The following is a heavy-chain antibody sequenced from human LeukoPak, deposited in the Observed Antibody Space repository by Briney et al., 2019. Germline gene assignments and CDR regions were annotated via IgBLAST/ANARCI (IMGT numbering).Heavy chain of an antibody. CDR1: GGSTSSYY. Sequence: SETLSLTCTVSGGSTSSYYWSWLRQPPGKGLEWLGYIYYSGSTNYNPSLKSRVTISVKTSKNQFSLKLSSVTAADTAVYYCARQGFGSSYFDYWGQGTLVTVSS. J-gene: IGHJ4*02. CDR2: IYYSGST. D-gene: IGHD3-16*01. V-gene: IGHV4-59*08. CDR3: ARQGFGSSYFDY.